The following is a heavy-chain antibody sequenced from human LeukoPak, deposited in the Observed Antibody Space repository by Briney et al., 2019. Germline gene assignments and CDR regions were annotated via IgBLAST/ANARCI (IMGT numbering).Heavy chain of an antibody. J-gene: IGHJ5*02. CDR3: AKDRNGRAGWFDP. Sequence: GGSLRLPCAASGFTFSSYGMHWVRQAPGKGLEWVAFIGYEGSNNYYADSVKGRLTISRDNSKNTLYLQMNSLRAEDTAVYYCAKDRNGRAGWFDPWGQGTLVRVS. V-gene: IGHV3-30*02. CDR1: GFTFSSYG. D-gene: IGHD1-1*01. CDR2: IGYEGSNN.